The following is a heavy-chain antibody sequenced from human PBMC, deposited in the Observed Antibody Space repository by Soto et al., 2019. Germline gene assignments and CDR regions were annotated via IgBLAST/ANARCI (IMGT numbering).Heavy chain of an antibody. CDR1: GFTFHNAW. Sequence: EVQLEESGGGVVMPGGSLRLSCAASGFTFHNAWINWVRQPPGGGLEWVGRIRSQSDGGSGDYAAPVKGRFVVSRDDSKNMVYLQMNNLKIEDTAVYYCTTDSRTTVPEVRVDFWGHGTLVTVSS. J-gene: IGHJ1*01. CDR3: TTDSRTTVPEVRVDF. CDR2: IRSQSDGGSG. V-gene: IGHV3-15*07. D-gene: IGHD4-17*01.